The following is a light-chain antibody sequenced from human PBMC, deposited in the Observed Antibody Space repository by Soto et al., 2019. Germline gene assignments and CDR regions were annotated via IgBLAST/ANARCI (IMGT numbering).Light chain of an antibody. CDR1: SSDVGGYNY. CDR2: DVS. Sequence: QSVLTQPASVSGSPGQSITISCTGTSSDVGGYNYVSWYQQHPGKAPKLMIYDVSNRPSGVSNRFFGSKSGNTASLTISGFQAEDEADYYCRSYTSSNTXVFGTGTKVTVL. J-gene: IGLJ1*01. V-gene: IGLV2-14*01. CDR3: RSYTSSNTXV.